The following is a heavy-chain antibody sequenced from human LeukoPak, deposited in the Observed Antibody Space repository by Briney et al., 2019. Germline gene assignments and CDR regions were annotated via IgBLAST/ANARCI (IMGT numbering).Heavy chain of an antibody. V-gene: IGHV4-39*01. J-gene: IGHJ4*02. CDR2: IYYSGST. D-gene: IGHD4-17*01. CDR3: ARHGTVTHRFDY. CDR1: GGSISSGSYY. Sequence: PSETLSLTCTVSGGSISSGSYYWGWIRQPPGKGLGWIGSIYYSGSTYYNPSLKSRVTISVDSSKNQCSLKLSSVTAADTAVYYCARHGTVTHRFDYWGQGTLVTVSS.